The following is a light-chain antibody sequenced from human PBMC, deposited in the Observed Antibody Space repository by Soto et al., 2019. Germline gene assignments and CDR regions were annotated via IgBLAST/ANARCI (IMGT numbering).Light chain of an antibody. CDR2: DAS. CDR1: QSVSSY. Sequence: EIVLTQSPATLSLSPGERATLSFRASQSVSSYLAWYQQKPGQAPRLLIYDASNRATGIPARFSGSGSGTDFTLTISSLEPEDFEVYYCQQRSNWLGTFGPGTKVDIK. J-gene: IGKJ3*01. V-gene: IGKV3-11*01. CDR3: QQRSNWLGT.